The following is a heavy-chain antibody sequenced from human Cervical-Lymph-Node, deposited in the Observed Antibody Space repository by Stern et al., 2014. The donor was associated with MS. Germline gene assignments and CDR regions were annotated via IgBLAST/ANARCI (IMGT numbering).Heavy chain of an antibody. CDR1: RNSFSNYW. J-gene: IGHJ4*02. Sequence: VQLVQSGAEVKKPGESLKISCKGSRNSFSNYWIGWVRQIPGQGLEYMGIIFPADSDTRYSPSFQGQVTISVDKSISTAYLQWSSLKASDTAMYYCATLSHPTTVFDYWGQGTLVTVSS. D-gene: IGHD4-17*01. CDR3: ATLSHPTTVFDY. CDR2: IFPADSDT. V-gene: IGHV5-51*03.